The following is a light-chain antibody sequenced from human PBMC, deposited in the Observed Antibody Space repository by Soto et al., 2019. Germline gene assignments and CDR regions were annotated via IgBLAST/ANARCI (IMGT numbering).Light chain of an antibody. CDR2: DVA. V-gene: IGLV2-14*03. CDR3: VSYKSSTNYV. Sequence: QSALTQPASVSDSPGQSITISCTGTSSDVGGSNFVSWYQQHPGKPPKLIIYDVANRPSGVSNRFSGSKSGSTASLIISRLQTEDEADYYCVSYKSSTNYVFG. J-gene: IGLJ1*01. CDR1: SSDVGGSNF.